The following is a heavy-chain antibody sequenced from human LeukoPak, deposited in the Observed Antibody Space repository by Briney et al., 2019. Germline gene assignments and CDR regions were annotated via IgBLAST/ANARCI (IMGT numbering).Heavy chain of an antibody. V-gene: IGHV4-39*01. J-gene: IGHJ3*02. D-gene: IGHD2-15*01. Sequence: PGGSLRLSCVVSGFTFSTYNMIWVRQAPGKGLEWIGSIYYTGTTYYNPSLKSRSTISIDTSKSQFSLNLSSVTAADTAVYYCARHRLSTLDALDMWGQGTMVTVSS. CDR2: IYYTGTT. CDR3: ARHRLSTLDALDM. CDR1: GFTFSTYN.